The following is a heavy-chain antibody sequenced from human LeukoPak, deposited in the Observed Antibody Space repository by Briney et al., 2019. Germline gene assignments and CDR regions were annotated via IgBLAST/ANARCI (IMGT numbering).Heavy chain of an antibody. CDR2: IYYSGST. CDR3: ARVAKVTRGAFDI. J-gene: IGHJ3*02. Sequence: SETLSLTCTVSGGSISSSSYYWGWIRQPPGKGLEWIGSIYYSGSTYYNPSLKSRVTISVDTSKNQFSLKLSSVTAADTAVYYCARVAKVTRGAFDIWGQGTMVTVSS. D-gene: IGHD5-18*01. V-gene: IGHV4-39*07. CDR1: GGSISSSSYY.